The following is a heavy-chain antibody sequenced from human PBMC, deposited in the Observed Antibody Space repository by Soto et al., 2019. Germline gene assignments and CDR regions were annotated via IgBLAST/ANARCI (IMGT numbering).Heavy chain of an antibody. CDR3: ARGHDFWSAKGDAFDI. V-gene: IGHV4-39*01. Sequence: PSETLSLTCTVPGGSISTRNYYWGWIRQPPGKGLEWIGSIYYSGTTYYTPSLKSRVTISVDTSKNQFSLSLTSVTVADTAVFYCARGHDFWSAKGDAFDIWGQGTMVTVSS. CDR1: GGSISTRNYY. D-gene: IGHD3-3*01. J-gene: IGHJ3*02. CDR2: IYYSGTT.